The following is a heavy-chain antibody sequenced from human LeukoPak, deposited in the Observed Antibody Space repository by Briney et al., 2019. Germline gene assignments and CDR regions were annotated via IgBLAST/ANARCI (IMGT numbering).Heavy chain of an antibody. Sequence: PSETLSLNCTVYGYSISSGYYWSWIRRSPGKGLEWIGVIYHSGYTFYNPSLKRRVTISVHTSKNQFSLNLNSMTAADTAVYYCTREGTARWFDPWGQGTLVTVSS. CDR3: TREGTARWFDP. V-gene: IGHV4-38-2*02. CDR1: GYSISSGYY. CDR2: IYHSGYT. J-gene: IGHJ5*02. D-gene: IGHD1-7*01.